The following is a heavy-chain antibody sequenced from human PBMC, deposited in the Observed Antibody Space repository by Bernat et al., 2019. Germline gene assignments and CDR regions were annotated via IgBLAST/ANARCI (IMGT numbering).Heavy chain of an antibody. CDR3: ARVGIAAAGRSYWYFDL. V-gene: IGHV1-69*01. CDR2: IIPIFGTA. CDR1: GGTFSSYA. Sequence: QVQLVQSGAEVKKPGSSVKVSRKASGGTFSSYAISWVRQAPGQGLEWMGGIIPIFGTANYAQKFQGRVTITADESTSTAYMELSSLRSEDTAVHYCARVGIAAAGRSYWYFDLWGRGTLVTVSS. J-gene: IGHJ2*01. D-gene: IGHD6-13*01.